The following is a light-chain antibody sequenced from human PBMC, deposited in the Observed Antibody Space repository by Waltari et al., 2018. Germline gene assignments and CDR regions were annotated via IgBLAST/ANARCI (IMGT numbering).Light chain of an antibody. Sequence: SALPQPASVSGSPGQSTSISCTGTRSVVGRSDYVSWYQHHPGKAPNLLIYDVTQMPSVISHRFSGSKSGYPASLPISGLQSEDEADYYCLSYSTIDTYVFGSGTRVTVL. CDR1: RSVVGRSDY. CDR2: DVT. V-gene: IGLV2-14*03. J-gene: IGLJ1*01. CDR3: LSYSTIDTYV.